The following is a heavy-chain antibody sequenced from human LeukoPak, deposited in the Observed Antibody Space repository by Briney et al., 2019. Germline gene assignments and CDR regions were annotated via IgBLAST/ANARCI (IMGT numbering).Heavy chain of an antibody. CDR2: ISSSSSYT. CDR1: GFTFCDYY. J-gene: IGHJ4*02. V-gene: IGHV3-11*06. CDR3: ARGLRDDILTGYYNYYYFDY. Sequence: PGGSLRLSCAASGFTFCDYYMSWIRRAPGKGLEWVSYISSSSSYTNYADSVKGRFTISRDNAKNSLYLQMNSLRAEDTAVYYCARGLRDDILTGYYNYYYFDYWGQGTLVTVSS. D-gene: IGHD3-9*01.